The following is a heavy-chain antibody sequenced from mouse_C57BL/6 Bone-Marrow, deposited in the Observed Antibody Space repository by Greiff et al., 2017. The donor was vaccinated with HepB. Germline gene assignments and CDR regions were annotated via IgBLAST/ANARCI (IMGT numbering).Heavy chain of an antibody. V-gene: IGHV5-4*01. Sequence: EVQRVESGGGLVKPGGSLKLSCAASGFTFSSYAMSWVRQTPEKRLEWVATISDGGSYTYYPDNVKGRFTISRDNAKNNLYLQMSHLKSEDTAMYYCARESWSFDYWGQGTTLTVSS. CDR1: GFTFSSYA. J-gene: IGHJ2*01. CDR2: ISDGGSYT. CDR3: ARESWSFDY.